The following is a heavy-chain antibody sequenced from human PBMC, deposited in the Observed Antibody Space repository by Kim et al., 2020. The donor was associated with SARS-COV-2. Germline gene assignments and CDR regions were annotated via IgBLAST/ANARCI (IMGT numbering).Heavy chain of an antibody. CDR3: ARDFSGGWLDGGAVDI. CDR2: ISSSSSSYT. V-gene: IGHV3-11*05. CDR1: GFTFSDYY. J-gene: IGHJ3*02. D-gene: IGHD5-12*01. Sequence: GGSLRLSCAASGFTFSDYYMSWIRQAPGKGLEWVSYISSSSSSYTNYADSVKGRFTISRDNAKNSLYLQMNSLRAENTAVYYCARDFSGGWLDGGAVDIWGQGTMVTVSS.